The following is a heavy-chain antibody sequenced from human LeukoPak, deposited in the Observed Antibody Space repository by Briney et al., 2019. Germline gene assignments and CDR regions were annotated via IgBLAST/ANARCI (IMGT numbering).Heavy chain of an antibody. CDR2: IKSKTDGGTT. J-gene: IGHJ4*02. CDR3: TRGRRATHDY. V-gene: IGHV3-15*01. D-gene: IGHD1-26*01. CDR1: GFIFSNAW. Sequence: GGSLRLSCAASGFIFSNAWMSWVRQAPGKGLEWVGRIKSKTDGGTTDYASPVKDRFTISREDSKNTLYLQMNSLKTEDTAVYYCTRGRRATHDYWGQGTLVTVSS.